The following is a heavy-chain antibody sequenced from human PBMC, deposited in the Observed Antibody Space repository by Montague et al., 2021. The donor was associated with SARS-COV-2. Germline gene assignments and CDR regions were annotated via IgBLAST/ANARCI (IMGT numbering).Heavy chain of an antibody. CDR3: ARHRDNLGSLNWFAP. Sequence: SETLSLTCTVSGGSISSGGYYWSWIRQHPGKGLEWIGSIYYSGTIYHNPSLKSRVTISVDTSKNQFSLKLSSVTAADTAVYFCARHRDNLGSLNWFAPWGQGTLVTVSS. J-gene: IGHJ5*02. CDR2: IYYSGTI. V-gene: IGHV4-39*01. D-gene: IGHD3-16*01. CDR1: GGSISSGGYY.